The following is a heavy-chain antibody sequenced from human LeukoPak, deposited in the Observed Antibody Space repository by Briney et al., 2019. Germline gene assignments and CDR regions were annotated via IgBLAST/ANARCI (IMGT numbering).Heavy chain of an antibody. J-gene: IGHJ4*02. CDR1: GFSFSTYW. CDR3: AREHVLAEFFDY. D-gene: IGHD3-16*01. CDR2: INGGGSST. Sequence: GGSLRLSCAASGFSFSTYWIHWVPQAPGKGLVWVSRINGGGSSTTYADSVKGRFTVSRDNAKNTLFLQMSSLRSEDTAVYYCAREHVLAEFFDYWGQGTLVTVSS. V-gene: IGHV3-74*01.